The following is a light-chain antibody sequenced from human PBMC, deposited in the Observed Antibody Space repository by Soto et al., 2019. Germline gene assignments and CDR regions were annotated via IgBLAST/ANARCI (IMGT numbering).Light chain of an antibody. CDR1: SSNIGTNT. J-gene: IGLJ2*01. V-gene: IGLV1-44*01. Sequence: QSVLTQPPSTSGTPGQRVTISCSGSSSNIGTNTVNWYQQLPGTAPKLLIYSNNQRPSGVPDRFSGSKSGTSASLAISGLQSEDEVDYYCATWDDGRNGPVFGGGTKLDVL. CDR3: ATWDDGRNGPV. CDR2: SNN.